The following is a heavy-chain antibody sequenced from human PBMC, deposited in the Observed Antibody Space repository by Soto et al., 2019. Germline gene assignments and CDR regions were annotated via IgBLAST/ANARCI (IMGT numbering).Heavy chain of an antibody. CDR1: GFTFSSYA. Sequence: EVQLLESGGGLVQPGGSLRLSCAASGFTFSSYAMSWVRQAPGKGLEWVSVISGSGGSTDYADSVKGRFTISRDNSKNTLYLQMNSLRAEETAAYYCAKRGGPGDFWGQGTLVTVSS. CDR3: AKRGGPGDF. CDR2: ISGSGGST. V-gene: IGHV3-23*01. J-gene: IGHJ4*02. D-gene: IGHD2-15*01.